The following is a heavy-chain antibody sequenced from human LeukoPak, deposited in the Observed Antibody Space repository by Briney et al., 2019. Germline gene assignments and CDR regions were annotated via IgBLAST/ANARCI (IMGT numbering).Heavy chain of an antibody. D-gene: IGHD1-26*01. CDR3: SRESGAFCPFGF. Sequence: SGTLSLTCGVSGGSISSTNWWSWGRQPPGEGGEWIGEISLSGLNNYNPSPNSRVTMSLDRSKNHLSLNLPSVTAADTAVYFCSRESGAFCPFGFCGQGILFTVSS. V-gene: IGHV4-4*02. CDR1: GGSISSTNW. J-gene: IGHJ4*02. CDR2: ISLSGLN.